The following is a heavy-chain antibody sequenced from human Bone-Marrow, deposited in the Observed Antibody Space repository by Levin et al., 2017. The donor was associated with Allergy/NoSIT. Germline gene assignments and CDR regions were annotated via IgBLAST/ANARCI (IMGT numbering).Heavy chain of an antibody. CDR3: AKDETGNYYQFIDY. D-gene: IGHD1-26*01. CDR2: ISGSGGST. Sequence: GGSLRLSCAASGFTFSSYAMSWVRQAPGKGLEWVSVISGSGGSTHYADSVKGRFTISRDNSKNTLYLQMNSLRAEDTAVYYCAKDETGNYYQFIDYWGQGTRVNVHS. V-gene: IGHV3-23*01. CDR1: GFTFSSYA. J-gene: IGHJ4*02.